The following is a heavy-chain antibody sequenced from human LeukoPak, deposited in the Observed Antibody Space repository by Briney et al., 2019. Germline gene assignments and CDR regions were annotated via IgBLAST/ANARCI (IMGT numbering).Heavy chain of an antibody. CDR1: GGSISSYY. J-gene: IGHJ6*04. V-gene: IGHV4-59*12. CDR2: IYYSGST. D-gene: IGHD2/OR15-2a*01. CDR3: VRDEYRDV. Sequence: SETLSLTGTVSGGSISSYYWSWIRQPPGKGLEWIGYIYYSGSTNYNPSLKSRVTISVDTSKNQFSLNLSSVTAADTAVYYCVRDEYRDVWGKGTTVTVSS.